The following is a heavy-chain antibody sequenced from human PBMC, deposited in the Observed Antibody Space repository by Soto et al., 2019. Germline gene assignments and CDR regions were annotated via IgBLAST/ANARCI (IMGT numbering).Heavy chain of an antibody. V-gene: IGHV1-69*13. Sequence: ASVKVSCKASGGTFSSYAISWVRQAPGQGLERMGGIIPIFGTANYAQKFQGRVTITADESTSTAYMELSSLRSEDTAVYYCAGDSVAAAGPRANYYYYGMDVWGQGTTVTVSS. CDR3: AGDSVAAAGPRANYYYYGMDV. CDR2: IIPIFGTA. J-gene: IGHJ6*02. CDR1: GGTFSSYA. D-gene: IGHD6-13*01.